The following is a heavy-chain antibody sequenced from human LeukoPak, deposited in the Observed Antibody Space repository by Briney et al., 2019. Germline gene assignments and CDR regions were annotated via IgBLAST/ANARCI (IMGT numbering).Heavy chain of an antibody. D-gene: IGHD2-15*01. CDR1: GFTFSSYW. CDR2: IKQDGSEK. J-gene: IGHJ4*02. V-gene: IGHV3-7*01. CDR3: ATRGCSGGYCYSYFDY. Sequence: GGSLRLSCAASGFTFSSYWMSWDRQAPGKGLKWVANIKQDGSEKYYVDSVKGRFTISRDNAKNSLYLQMNSLRAEDTAVYYCATRGCSGGYCYSYFDYWGQGTLVTVSS.